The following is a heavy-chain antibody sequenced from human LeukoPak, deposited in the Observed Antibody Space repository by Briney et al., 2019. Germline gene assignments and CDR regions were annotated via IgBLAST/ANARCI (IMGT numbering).Heavy chain of an antibody. CDR3: ARVPTGSYPRYYMDV. D-gene: IGHD1-26*01. J-gene: IGHJ6*03. Sequence: ASVKVSCKASGYTFTGYYMHWVRQAPGQGLEWMGWINPNSGGTNYAQKFQGRVTMTRDTSISTAYMELSRLRSDDTAVYFCARVPTGSYPRYYMDVWGKGTTVTISS. CDR1: GYTFTGYY. CDR2: INPNSGGT. V-gene: IGHV1-2*02.